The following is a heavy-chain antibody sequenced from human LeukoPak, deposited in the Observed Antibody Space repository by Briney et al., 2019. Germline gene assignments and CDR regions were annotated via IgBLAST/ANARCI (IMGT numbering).Heavy chain of an antibody. V-gene: IGHV3-23*01. CDR3: AKDPGIAVAGTFGY. J-gene: IGHJ4*02. CDR2: TSGSGGST. Sequence: PGGSLRLSCAASGFTFSSYWMSWVRQAPGKGLEWVSATSGSGGSTYYADSVKGRFTISRDNSKNTLYLLMSSLRAEDTAVYYCAKDPGIAVAGTFGYWGQGTLVTVAS. CDR1: GFTFSSYW. D-gene: IGHD6-19*01.